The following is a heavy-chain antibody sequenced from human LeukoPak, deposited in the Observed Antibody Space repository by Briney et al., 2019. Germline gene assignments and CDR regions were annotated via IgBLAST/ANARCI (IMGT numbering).Heavy chain of an antibody. CDR3: ARVGEMATARGVLYFDY. V-gene: IGHV4-59*11. D-gene: IGHD5-24*01. Sequence: SETLSLTCTVSGGSISSHYWSWIRQPPGKGPEWIGYIYYSGSTNYNPSLKSRVTISVDTSKNQFSLKLSSVTAADTAVYYCARVGEMATARGVLYFDYWGQGTLVTVSS. CDR1: GGSISSHY. J-gene: IGHJ4*02. CDR2: IYYSGST.